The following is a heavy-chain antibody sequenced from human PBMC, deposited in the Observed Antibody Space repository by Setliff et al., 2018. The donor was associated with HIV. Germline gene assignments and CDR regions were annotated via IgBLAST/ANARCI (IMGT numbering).Heavy chain of an antibody. J-gene: IGHJ5*02. V-gene: IGHV1-24*01. Sequence: GASVKVSCKVSGYSITELYMNWVRQAPGKGLDWMGGFDPERGETIYAQNFQGRLTMSEDTSANIVYMELSSLRSEDTAVYYCATDRGVGWFDPWGPGTLVTVSS. CDR1: GYSITELY. D-gene: IGHD3-3*01. CDR2: FDPERGET. CDR3: ATDRGVGWFDP.